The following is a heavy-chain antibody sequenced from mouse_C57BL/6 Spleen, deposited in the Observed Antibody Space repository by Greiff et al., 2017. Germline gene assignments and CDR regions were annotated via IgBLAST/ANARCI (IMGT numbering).Heavy chain of an antibody. Sequence: VQLVESGPELVKPGASVKISCKASGYSFTSYYIHWVKQRPGQGLEWIGWIYPGSGNTKYNEKFKGKATLTADTSSSTAYMQLSSLTSEDSAVYYCAGGGYYYAMDYWGQGTSVTVSS. CDR2: IYPGSGNT. CDR1: GYSFTSYY. J-gene: IGHJ4*01. CDR3: AGGGYYYAMDY. D-gene: IGHD2-2*01. V-gene: IGHV1-66*01.